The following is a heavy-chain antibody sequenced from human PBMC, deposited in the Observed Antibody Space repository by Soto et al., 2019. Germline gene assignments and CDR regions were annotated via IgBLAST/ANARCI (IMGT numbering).Heavy chain of an antibody. CDR2: IKQDGSEK. J-gene: IGHJ6*02. Sequence: EVQLVESGGGLVQPGGSLRLSCAASGFTFSSYWMSWVRQAPGKGLEWVANIKQDGSEKYYVDSVKGRFTISRDNAKNSLYLQRNSLRAEDTAVYYCASDCGYSYGYYGMDVWGQGTTVTVSS. V-gene: IGHV3-7*01. D-gene: IGHD5-18*01. CDR1: GFTFSSYW. CDR3: ASDCGYSYGYYGMDV.